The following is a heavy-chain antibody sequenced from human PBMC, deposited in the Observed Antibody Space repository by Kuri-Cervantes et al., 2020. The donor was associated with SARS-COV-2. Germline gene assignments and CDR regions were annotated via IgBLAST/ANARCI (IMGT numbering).Heavy chain of an antibody. CDR1: RFTFDDYA. V-gene: IGHV3-74*01. CDR3: ARGGYSYGDDLYYFDY. D-gene: IGHD5-18*01. Sequence: GESLKISCAASRFTFDDYAMHWVRQAPGKGLVWVSRINSDGSSTSYADSVKGRFTISRDNAKNTLYLQMNSLRAEDTAVYYCARGGYSYGDDLYYFDYWGQGTLVTVSS. J-gene: IGHJ4*02. CDR2: INSDGSST.